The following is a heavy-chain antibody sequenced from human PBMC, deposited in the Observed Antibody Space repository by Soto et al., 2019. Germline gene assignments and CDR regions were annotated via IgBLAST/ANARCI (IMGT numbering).Heavy chain of an antibody. CDR2: TSYDGGNK. Sequence: QVQLVESGGGVVQPGRSLRLSCAASGFTFSPYSMHWVRQAPGKGLEWVAVTSYDGGNKFYADSVKGRFTISRDNSKNTLHLQMDSLKAEDTAVYYCARDWGSSGWYRGGDYWGQGTLVTVSS. D-gene: IGHD6-19*01. V-gene: IGHV3-30-3*01. CDR3: ARDWGSSGWYRGGDY. J-gene: IGHJ4*02. CDR1: GFTFSPYS.